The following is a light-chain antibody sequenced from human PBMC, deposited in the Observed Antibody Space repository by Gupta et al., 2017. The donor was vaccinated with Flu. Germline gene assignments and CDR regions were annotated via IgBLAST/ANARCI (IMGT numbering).Light chain of an antibody. J-gene: IGKJ4*01. CDR2: AAS. CDR3: QQHHDLPLFT. V-gene: IGKV1-33*01. CDR1: QDIINY. Sequence: DIQMTQFHSSVSASVGDRVTISCQASQDIINYLNWYQQKPGKAPKLLIYAASNLELGVPSRFSGSGSGTDFAFTISSLQPEDVATYYCQQHHDLPLFTFGGGTKVEIK.